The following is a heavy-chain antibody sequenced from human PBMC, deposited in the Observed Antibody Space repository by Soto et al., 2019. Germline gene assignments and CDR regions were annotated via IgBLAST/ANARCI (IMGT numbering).Heavy chain of an antibody. J-gene: IGHJ4*02. CDR1: GGSISSGDYY. D-gene: IGHD3-22*01. CDR3: ARGYYPPGFFDY. Sequence: QVQLQESGPGLVKPSQTLSLTYTVSGGSISSGDYYWRWIRQPPGKGLEWIGYIYYSGSTYYNPSLKRRVTISVDTSKNQFSLKLSSVTAADTAVYYCARGYYPPGFFDYWGQGTLVTVSS. CDR2: IYYSGST. V-gene: IGHV4-30-4*01.